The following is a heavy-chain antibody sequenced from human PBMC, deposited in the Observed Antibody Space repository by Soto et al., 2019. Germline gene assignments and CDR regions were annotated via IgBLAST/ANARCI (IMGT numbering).Heavy chain of an antibody. CDR3: GRGRSGQIVVFY. CDR2: IGPESGAT. CDR1: GYTFTGHY. V-gene: IGHV1-2*02. J-gene: IGHJ4*02. Sequence: ASVKVSCKASGYTFTGHYIHWVRQAPEQGPEWMGEIGPESGATRYAQRFQGRVTMARDMSITTVYMELNNLSPDDTAVYYCGRGRSGQIVVFYWGQGTPVTVSS. D-gene: IGHD1-26*01.